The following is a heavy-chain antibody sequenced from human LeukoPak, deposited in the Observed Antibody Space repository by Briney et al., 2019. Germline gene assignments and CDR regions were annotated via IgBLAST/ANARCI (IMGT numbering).Heavy chain of an antibody. CDR1: GFTFSSYS. Sequence: PGGSLRLSCAASGFTFSSYSMHWVRRAPGKGLEWVSSIIGNTNYRYNEDSVKGRFTISRDNAKNSLYLQMNSLRAEDTAVYYCAGDLGWNYAFDYWGQGALVTISS. V-gene: IGHV3-21*01. J-gene: IGHJ4*02. CDR3: AGDLGWNYAFDY. D-gene: IGHD1-7*01. CDR2: IIGNTNYR.